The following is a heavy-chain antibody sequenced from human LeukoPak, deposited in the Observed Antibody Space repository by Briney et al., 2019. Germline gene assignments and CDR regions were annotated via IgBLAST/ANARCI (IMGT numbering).Heavy chain of an antibody. CDR2: INQDGSEE. V-gene: IGHV3-7*01. D-gene: IGHD5-12*01. CDR1: GFTFSNYW. J-gene: IGHJ4*02. Sequence: GGSLRLSCAASGFTFSNYWMTWVRQAPGKGLEWVAHINQDGSEEHYMDSVKARFTISRDNAKNSPSLQMNSLRAEDTAVYYCVRDGGVSGYDLLDYWGQGTLVTVSS. CDR3: VRDGGVSGYDLLDY.